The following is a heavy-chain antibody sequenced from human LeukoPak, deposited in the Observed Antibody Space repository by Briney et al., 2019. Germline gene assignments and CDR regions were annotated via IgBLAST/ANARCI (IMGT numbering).Heavy chain of an antibody. Sequence: SETLSLTCAVYGGSFSTYYWNWIRQSPGKWLEWIGEINHSGSTNSNPSLKSRVTILIDTSKNQFSLKLSSVTAADTAVYYCARFPCSGDSCYSGIRAFDIWGQGTMVIVSS. J-gene: IGHJ3*02. CDR2: INHSGST. V-gene: IGHV4-34*01. CDR1: GGSFSTYY. D-gene: IGHD2-15*01. CDR3: ARFPCSGDSCYSGIRAFDI.